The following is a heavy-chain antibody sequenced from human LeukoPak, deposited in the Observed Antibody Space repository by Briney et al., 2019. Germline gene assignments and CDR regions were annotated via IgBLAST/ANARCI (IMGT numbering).Heavy chain of an antibody. CDR1: GYSFTSYW. Sequence: GESLKISCKGSGYSFTSYWIGWVRQMPGKGLEWMGIIYPGDSDTRYSPSFQGQVTISADKSISTAYLQWSSLKASDTAMYYCARHFLRGHVTVTTTNFDYWGQGTLVTVSS. CDR2: IYPGDSDT. J-gene: IGHJ4*02. D-gene: IGHD4-17*01. V-gene: IGHV5-51*01. CDR3: ARHFLRGHVTVTTTNFDY.